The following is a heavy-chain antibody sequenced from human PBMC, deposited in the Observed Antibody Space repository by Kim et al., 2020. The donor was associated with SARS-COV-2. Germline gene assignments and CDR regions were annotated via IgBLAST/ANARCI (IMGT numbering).Heavy chain of an antibody. Sequence: GGSLRLSCAASEFIFSNYWMSWVRQAPGKGLEWVANINIDGSKKQYVDSVKGRFTISRDNAKNSLFLQLISLRVEDTAVYYCVRGDSWGGDVWGQGTTVTVSS. CDR2: INIDGSKK. V-gene: IGHV3-7*01. D-gene: IGHD3-16*01. J-gene: IGHJ6*02. CDR1: EFIFSNYW. CDR3: VRGDSWGGDV.